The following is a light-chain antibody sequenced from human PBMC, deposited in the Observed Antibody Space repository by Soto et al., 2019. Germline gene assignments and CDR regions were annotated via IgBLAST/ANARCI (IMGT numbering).Light chain of an antibody. Sequence: DLQMTQSPSTLSPSLGDRVAITCRASQSIRSLLAWYQQKPGKAPKILIYDASSLRSGVQSRFSGSGCGTESTLTISSLQPDDFATYFCKQYQTYSTCGQGTRLEIK. J-gene: IGKJ5*01. CDR1: QSIRSL. CDR3: KQYQTYST. V-gene: IGKV1-5*01. CDR2: DAS.